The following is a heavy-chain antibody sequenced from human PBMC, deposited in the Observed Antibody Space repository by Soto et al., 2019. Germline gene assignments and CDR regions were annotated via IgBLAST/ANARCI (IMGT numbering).Heavy chain of an antibody. CDR3: ATVRRVVTAAYYFDY. CDR2: FDPEDGET. Sequence: ASVEVSCKVSGYTLTELSMHWVRQAPGKGLEWMGGFDPEDGETIYAQKFQGSVTMTEDTSTDTAYMELSSLRSEDTAVYYCATVRRVVTAAYYFDYWGQGTLVTVSS. J-gene: IGHJ4*02. V-gene: IGHV1-24*01. CDR1: GYTLTELS. D-gene: IGHD2-21*02.